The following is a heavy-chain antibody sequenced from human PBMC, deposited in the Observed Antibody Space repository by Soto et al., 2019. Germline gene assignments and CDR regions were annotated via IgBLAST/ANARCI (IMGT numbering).Heavy chain of an antibody. Sequence: GGSLRLSCAASGFTFSSYGMHWVRQAPGKGLEWVAVIWYYGSNKYYADSVKGRFTISRDNSKNTLYLQMNSLRAEDTAVYYCARETSSSGFDPWGQGTLVTVSS. CDR1: GFTFSSYG. CDR2: IWYYGSNK. D-gene: IGHD6-6*01. J-gene: IGHJ5*02. CDR3: ARETSSSGFDP. V-gene: IGHV3-33*01.